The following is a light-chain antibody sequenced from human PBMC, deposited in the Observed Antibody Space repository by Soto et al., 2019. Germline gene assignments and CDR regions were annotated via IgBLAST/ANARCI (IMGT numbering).Light chain of an antibody. CDR2: DAS. V-gene: IGKV1-5*01. J-gene: IGKJ1*01. CDR1: PNIKKW. CDR3: QQYDVHPKT. Sequence: DVQMNQSPSTLAASVGDRVTTTCQASPNIKKWLAWYQQTPGKAPKVLLSDASRLETGVPSRFSGSGYGTDFTLTITSLQTDDFGTYHCQQYDVHPKTFGQGTKV.